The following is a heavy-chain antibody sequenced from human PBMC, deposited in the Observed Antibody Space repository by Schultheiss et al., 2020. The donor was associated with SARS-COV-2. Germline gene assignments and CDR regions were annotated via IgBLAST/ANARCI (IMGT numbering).Heavy chain of an antibody. J-gene: IGHJ6*02. V-gene: IGHV3-30*12. CDR2: IPYDGSDK. CDR1: GFTFSSYG. CDR3: ASSIVMAAMDV. D-gene: IGHD6-25*01. Sequence: GGSLRLSCAASGFTFSSYGMHWVRQAPGKGLEWVAVIPYDGSDKIYADSVKGRFTISRDNAKNSLYLQMNSLRAEDTAVYYCASSIVMAAMDVWGQGTTVTVSS.